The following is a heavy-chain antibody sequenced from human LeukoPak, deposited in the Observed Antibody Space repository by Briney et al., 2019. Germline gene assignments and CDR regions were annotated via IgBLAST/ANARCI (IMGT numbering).Heavy chain of an antibody. CDR2: ISPTGVHT. CDR1: GFTFHSYT. V-gene: IGHV3-21*01. Sequence: PGGSLRLSCAPSGFTFHSYTMNWVRLAPGQGLEWIACISPTGVHTFHGESVKGRSTISRDTTENSLFVQASSLKVDDTAVYYCLRDVLGETSVGGFWGEGTVVTVSS. CDR3: LRDVLGETSVGGF. D-gene: IGHD1-26*01. J-gene: IGHJ4*02.